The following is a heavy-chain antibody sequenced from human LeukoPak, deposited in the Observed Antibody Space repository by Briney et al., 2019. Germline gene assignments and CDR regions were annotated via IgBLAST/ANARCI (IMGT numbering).Heavy chain of an antibody. D-gene: IGHD2-2*02. Sequence: PSETLSLTCAVYGGSFSGYYWSWIRQPPGKGLEWIGEINHSGSTNYNPSLKSRVTISVDTSKNQFSLKLSSVTAADTAVYYRARGRTYCSSTSCYTPYYYYYMDVWGQGTTVTVSS. J-gene: IGHJ6*03. CDR3: ARGRTYCSSTSCYTPYYYYYMDV. V-gene: IGHV4-34*01. CDR2: INHSGST. CDR1: GGSFSGYY.